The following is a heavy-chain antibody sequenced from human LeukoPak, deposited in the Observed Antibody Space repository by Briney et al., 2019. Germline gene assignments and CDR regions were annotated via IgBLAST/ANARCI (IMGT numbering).Heavy chain of an antibody. CDR2: IYYSGST. CDR3: ARDGDSTGYYFAY. D-gene: IGHD3-22*01. V-gene: IGHV4-31*03. Sequence: PSETLSLTCTVSGGSISSNGYYWSWIRQQPGKGLEWIGYIYYSGSTYYNPSLTSRVTISVDTSKNHFSLKLSSVTAADTAVYYCARDGDSTGYYFAYWGQGTLVTVSS. J-gene: IGHJ4*02. CDR1: GGSISSNGYY.